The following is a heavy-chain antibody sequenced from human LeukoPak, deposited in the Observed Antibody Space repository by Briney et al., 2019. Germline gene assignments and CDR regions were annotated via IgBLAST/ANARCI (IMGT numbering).Heavy chain of an antibody. J-gene: IGHJ4*02. D-gene: IGHD6-13*01. Sequence: GGSLRLSCAASGFNFDDYAMHWVRQVPGKGLQWVSGINWNSSYIGFADFVKGRFTISIDNAKNSLYLNMNSLRAEDTALYYCAKDTTAAGTGNFDYWGQGTLVTVSS. CDR1: GFNFDDYA. CDR3: AKDTTAAGTGNFDY. V-gene: IGHV3-9*01. CDR2: INWNSSYI.